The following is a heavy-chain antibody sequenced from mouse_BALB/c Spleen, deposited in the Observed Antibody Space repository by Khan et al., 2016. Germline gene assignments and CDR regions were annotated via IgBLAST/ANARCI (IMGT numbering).Heavy chain of an antibody. CDR1: GYTFTSYW. J-gene: IGHJ2*01. V-gene: IGHV1-87*01. CDR3: ASYYGSSYDYFDD. D-gene: IGHD1-1*01. Sequence: QIQLVQSGAELARPGASVKLSCKASGYTFTSYWMQWVKQRPGQGLEWIGAIYPGDGDTRYTQKFKGKATLTADTSSSTAYMQLSSLASEDSAVYYCASYYGSSYDYFDDCGQGTTLTVSS. CDR2: IYPGDGDT.